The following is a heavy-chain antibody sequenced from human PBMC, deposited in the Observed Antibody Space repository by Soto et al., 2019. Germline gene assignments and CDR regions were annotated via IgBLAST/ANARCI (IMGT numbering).Heavy chain of an antibody. Sequence: QVPLVESGGGLVKPGGSLRLSCDASEFSFSDYYMTWIRQAPGKGLEWVSSISSDGYTIHYADSVKGRFTISRDNAKNSLYLQMNSLRPEDTAFYYCARDKEAVKQWLFSDALDTWGQGTVVTVSS. CDR2: ISSDGYTI. CDR1: EFSFSDYY. CDR3: ARDKEAVKQWLFSDALDT. J-gene: IGHJ3*02. D-gene: IGHD6-19*01. V-gene: IGHV3-11*01.